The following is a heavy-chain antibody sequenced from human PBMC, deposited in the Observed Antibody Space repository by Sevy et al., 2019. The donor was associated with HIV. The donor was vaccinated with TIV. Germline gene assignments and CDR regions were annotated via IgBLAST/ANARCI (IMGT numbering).Heavy chain of an antibody. CDR3: TRWSGAQSIFDY. J-gene: IGHJ4*02. V-gene: IGHV3-49*04. CDR2: IKSKALGGTT. Sequence: GGSLRLSCTASEFTFGDYAMSWVRQAPGKGLEWVAFIKSKALGGTTESAASVKGRFTISRDDSKSIAYLQMNNLKTEDTAVYYCTRWSGAQSIFDYWGQGTLVTVSS. D-gene: IGHD1-26*01. CDR1: EFTFGDYA.